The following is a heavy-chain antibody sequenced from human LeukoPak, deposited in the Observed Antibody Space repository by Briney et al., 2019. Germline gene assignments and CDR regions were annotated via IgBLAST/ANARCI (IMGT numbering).Heavy chain of an antibody. Sequence: GGSLRLSCAASGFTFSRYWMSWVRQAPGKGLEWVANIKQDGSEKYYVDSVKGRFTLSRDNSKNTLYLQMNSLRAEDTAVYYCAKVGPDAFDIWGQGTMVTVSS. J-gene: IGHJ3*02. CDR3: AKVGPDAFDI. D-gene: IGHD3-10*01. CDR1: GFTFSRYW. V-gene: IGHV3-7*01. CDR2: IKQDGSEK.